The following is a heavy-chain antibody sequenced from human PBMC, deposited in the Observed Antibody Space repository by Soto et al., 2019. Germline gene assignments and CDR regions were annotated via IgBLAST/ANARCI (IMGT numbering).Heavy chain of an antibody. D-gene: IGHD3-16*01. V-gene: IGHV1-69*18. CDR2: IIPVFGTT. Sequence: QVQLVQSGAELKKPGSSVKVSCKASGDTFSGYPINWVRQAPGEGLEWMGRIIPVFGTTNDAQRFEGRVTFTADDCTNTAYMEVRCLLAEGTAVYYCARDGGFWGLKYWGQGTLVTVSS. J-gene: IGHJ4*02. CDR1: GDTFSGYP. CDR3: ARDGGFWGLKY.